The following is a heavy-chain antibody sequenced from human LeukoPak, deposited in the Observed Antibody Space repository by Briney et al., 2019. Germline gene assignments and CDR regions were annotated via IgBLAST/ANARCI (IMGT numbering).Heavy chain of an antibody. CDR3: ASDKNYYDSRGYPFDY. Sequence: PGGSLRLSCGASGFTFSSYGMHWVRQAPGRGLEWVAVISYDGSNKYYADSVKGRFTISRDNSKNTLFLQMHSLRAEDTAVYYCASDKNYYDSRGYPFDYWGQGTLVTVSS. J-gene: IGHJ4*02. CDR1: GFTFSSYG. V-gene: IGHV3-30*03. D-gene: IGHD3-22*01. CDR2: ISYDGSNK.